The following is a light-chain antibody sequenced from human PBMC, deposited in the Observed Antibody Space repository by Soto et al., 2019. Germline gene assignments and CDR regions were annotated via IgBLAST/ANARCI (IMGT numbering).Light chain of an antibody. CDR1: NSNLGAGYD. CDR2: GNR. CDR3: QAYDYSLTAFV. Sequence: QSVLTQPPSVSGAPGQRVTISCTGNNSNLGAGYDVHWYQQLPGAAPKLVVFGNRNRPSGVPERFSGSKSGTSASLVITGLQAEDEADYYCQAYDYSLTAFVFGGGTKVTVL. J-gene: IGLJ3*02. V-gene: IGLV1-40*01.